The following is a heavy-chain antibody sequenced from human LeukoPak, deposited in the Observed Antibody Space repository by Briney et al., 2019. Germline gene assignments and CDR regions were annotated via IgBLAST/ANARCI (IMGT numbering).Heavy chain of an antibody. V-gene: IGHV3-23*01. Sequence: GGSLRLSCAASGFTFSSYAMSWVRQTPGKGLEWVSAISGSGGSTYYADSVKGRFTISRDNSKNTLYLQMNSLRAEDTAVYYCAKTGSLWFGELLPLGWGQGTLVTVSS. CDR2: ISGSGGST. CDR3: AKTGSLWFGELLPLG. CDR1: GFTFSSYA. D-gene: IGHD3-10*01. J-gene: IGHJ4*02.